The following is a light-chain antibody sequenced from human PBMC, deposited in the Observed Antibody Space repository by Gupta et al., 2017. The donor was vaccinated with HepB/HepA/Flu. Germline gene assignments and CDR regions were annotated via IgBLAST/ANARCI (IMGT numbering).Light chain of an antibody. CDR2: FDG. J-gene: IGLJ2*01. CDR1: NIGSKS. V-gene: IGLV3-21*04. Sequence: SYVLTQPPSLSVAPGETARITCGGNNIGSKSVHWYQQKPGQAPVLVIQFDGDRPSGIPERFSGSNYGNTVTLSFSGVEAGDEADYYCQVWDTGSDHVVFGGGTKLTVL. CDR3: QVWDTGSDHVV.